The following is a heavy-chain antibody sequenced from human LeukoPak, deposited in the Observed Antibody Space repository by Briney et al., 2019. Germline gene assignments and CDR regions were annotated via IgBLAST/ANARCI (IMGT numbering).Heavy chain of an antibody. J-gene: IGHJ5*02. V-gene: IGHV4-30-4*08. CDR3: ARGPDYSSSWYRWFDP. CDR1: GGSISSGDYY. D-gene: IGHD6-13*01. Sequence: SETLSLTCTVSGGSISSGDYYWSWIRQPPGKGLEWIGYIYYSGSTYYNPSLKSRVTISVDTSKNQFSLKLSSVTAADTAVYYCARGPDYSSSWYRWFDPWGQGTLVTVSS. CDR2: IYYSGST.